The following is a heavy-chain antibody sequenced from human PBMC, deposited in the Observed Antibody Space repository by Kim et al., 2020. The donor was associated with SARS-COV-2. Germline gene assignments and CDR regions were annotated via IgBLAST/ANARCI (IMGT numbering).Heavy chain of an antibody. V-gene: IGHV3-7*03. J-gene: IGHJ4*02. D-gene: IGHD3-22*01. CDR2: IKQDGSEK. CDR3: ARDWYYYDSSGYYYVHPKVTPGEW. Sequence: GGSLRLSCAASGFTFSSYWMSWVRQAPGKGLEWVANIKQDGSEKYYVDSVKGRFTISRDNAKNSLYLQMNSLRAEDTAVYYCARDWYYYDSSGYYYVHPKVTPGEWWGQGTLVTVSS. CDR1: GFTFSSYW.